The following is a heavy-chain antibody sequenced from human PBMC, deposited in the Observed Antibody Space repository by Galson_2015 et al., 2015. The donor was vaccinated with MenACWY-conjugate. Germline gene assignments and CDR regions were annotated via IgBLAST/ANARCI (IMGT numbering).Heavy chain of an antibody. CDR2: ISISGGST. J-gene: IGHJ4*02. D-gene: IGHD4-17*01. V-gene: IGHV3-23*01. CDR1: GFTFSSYA. CDR3: AKVRTVTTRAVFDY. Sequence: SLRLSCAASGFTFSSYAMSWVRQAPGKGLEWVSDISISGGSTYYADSVKGRFTISRDNSKNTLYLQMNSLRAEDTAVYYCAKVRTVTTRAVFDYWGQGTLFTVSS.